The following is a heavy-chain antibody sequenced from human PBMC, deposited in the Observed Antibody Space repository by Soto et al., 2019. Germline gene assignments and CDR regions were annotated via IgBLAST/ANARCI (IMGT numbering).Heavy chain of an antibody. CDR2: IYYSGST. V-gene: IGHV4-59*01. Sequence: PSETLSLTCTVSGGSISSYYGSWIRQPPGKGLEWIGYIYYSGSTNYNPSLKSRVTISVDTSKNQFSLKLSSVTAADTAVYYCARALQRSSSSWYDYWGRGTLVTVSS. J-gene: IGHJ4*02. CDR3: ARALQRSSSSWYDY. CDR1: GGSISSYY. D-gene: IGHD6-13*01.